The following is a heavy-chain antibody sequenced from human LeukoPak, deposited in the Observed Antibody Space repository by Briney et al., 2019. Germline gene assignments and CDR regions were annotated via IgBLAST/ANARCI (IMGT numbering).Heavy chain of an antibody. CDR1: GGSFSGYY. CDR3: ARGGYFDY. V-gene: IGHV4-34*01. CDR2: INHSGST. J-gene: IGHJ4*02. Sequence: ETLSLTCAVYGGSFSGYYWSWIRQPPGKGLEWIGEINHSGSTNYNPSLKSRVTISVDTSKNQFSLKLSSVTAADTAVYYCARGGYFDYWGQGTLVTVSS.